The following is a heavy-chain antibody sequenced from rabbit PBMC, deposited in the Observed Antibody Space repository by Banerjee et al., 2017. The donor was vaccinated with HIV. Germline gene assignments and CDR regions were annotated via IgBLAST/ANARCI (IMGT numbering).Heavy chain of an antibody. Sequence: QEQLEESGGDLVKPEGSLTLTCTASGFDFSSYYMWWVRQAPGKGLEWIACIYTGSGSTYYASWAKGRFTISKTSSTTVTLQMTTLTAADTATYFCARDSTAGDGSNLWGPGTLVTVS. CDR1: GFDFSSYY. D-gene: IGHD2-1*01. J-gene: IGHJ4*01. CDR2: IYTGSGST. V-gene: IGHV1S45*01. CDR3: ARDSTAGDGSNL.